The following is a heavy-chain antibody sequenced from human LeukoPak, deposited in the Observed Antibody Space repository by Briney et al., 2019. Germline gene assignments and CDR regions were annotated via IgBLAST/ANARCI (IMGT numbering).Heavy chain of an antibody. Sequence: QPGGSLRLSCAASGFTFSSYWMSWVRQAPGKGLEWVANIKQDGSEKYYVGSVKGRFTISRDNAKNSLYLQMNSLRAEDTAVYYCARKFVRGGSYWNYYMDVWGKGTTVTVSS. CDR1: GFTFSSYW. V-gene: IGHV3-7*01. CDR2: IKQDGSEK. CDR3: ARKFVRGGSYWNYYMDV. J-gene: IGHJ6*03. D-gene: IGHD1-26*01.